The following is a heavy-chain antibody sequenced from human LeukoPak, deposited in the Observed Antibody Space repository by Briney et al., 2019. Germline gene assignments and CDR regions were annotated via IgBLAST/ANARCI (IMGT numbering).Heavy chain of an antibody. CDR3: AELGITMIGGV. J-gene: IGHJ6*04. V-gene: IGHV3-74*01. CDR2: INSDGSST. Sequence: GGSLRLSCAASGFTFSTYWMHWVRQAPGKGLVWVSRINSDGSSTGYADSVKGRFTISRDNAKNTLYLQMSSLRAEDTAVYYCAELGITMIGGVWGKGTTVTVSS. D-gene: IGHD3-10*02. CDR1: GFTFSTYW.